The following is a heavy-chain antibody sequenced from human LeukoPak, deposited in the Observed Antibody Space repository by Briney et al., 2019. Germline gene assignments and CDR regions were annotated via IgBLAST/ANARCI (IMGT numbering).Heavy chain of an antibody. CDR2: IKQDGSEK. CDR1: GFTFSSYW. Sequence: GGSLRLSCAASGFTFSSYWMSWVRQAPGKGLEWVANIKQDGSEKYYVDSVKGRFTISRDNAKNSLYLQMNSLRAEDTAVYYCARGYAYIRWLQSPDGTNFDYWGQGTLVTVSS. CDR3: ARGYAYIRWLQSPDGTNFDY. V-gene: IGHV3-7*01. D-gene: IGHD5-24*01. J-gene: IGHJ4*02.